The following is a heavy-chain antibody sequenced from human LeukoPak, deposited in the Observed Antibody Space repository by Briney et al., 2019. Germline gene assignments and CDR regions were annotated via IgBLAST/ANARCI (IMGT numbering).Heavy chain of an antibody. CDR1: GFTFSSYA. CDR3: ARGGYYYGSGSYYSN. Sequence: PGGSLRLSCAASGFTFSSYAMHWVRQAPGKGLEYVSAISSNGGSTYYANSVKGRFTISRDNSKNTLYLQMGSLRAEYMAVYYCARGGYYYGSGSYYSNWGQGTLVTVSS. V-gene: IGHV3-64*01. D-gene: IGHD3-10*01. J-gene: IGHJ4*02. CDR2: ISSNGGST.